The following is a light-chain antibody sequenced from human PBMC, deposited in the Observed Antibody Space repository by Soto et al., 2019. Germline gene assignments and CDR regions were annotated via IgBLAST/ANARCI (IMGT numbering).Light chain of an antibody. CDR1: QSVLYSSNNKNY. Sequence: NRSRDSLSVTMGARAAINCKSSQSVLYSSNNKNYLAWYQQKPGQPPKMLIYWASTRESGVPDRFSGSGSGTDFTLTISSLQAEDVAVYYCQQHYSNPPTFGGGTNVDIK. J-gene: IGKJ4*01. CDR2: WAS. V-gene: IGKV4-1*01. CDR3: QQHYSNPPT.